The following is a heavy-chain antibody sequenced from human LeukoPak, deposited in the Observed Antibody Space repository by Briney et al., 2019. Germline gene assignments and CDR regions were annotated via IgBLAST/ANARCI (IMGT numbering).Heavy chain of an antibody. CDR2: ISYDGSNK. J-gene: IGHJ4*02. V-gene: IGHV3-30*04. Sequence: GRSLRLSCAASGFTFSSYAMHWVRQAPGKGLEWVAVISYDGSNKYYADSVKGRFTISRDNSKNTLYLQMNSLSAEDTAVYYCARGGDYWGQGTLVTVSS. CDR3: ARGGDY. CDR1: GFTFSSYA.